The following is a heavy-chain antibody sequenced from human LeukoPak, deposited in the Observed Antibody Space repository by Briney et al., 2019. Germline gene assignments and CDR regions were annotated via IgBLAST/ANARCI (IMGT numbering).Heavy chain of an antibody. CDR3: AKPLGNIVVVPAAPLGY. CDR2: ISGSGVST. D-gene: IGHD2-2*01. CDR1: GFTFSSYA. V-gene: IGHV3-23*01. Sequence: PGGSLRLSCAASGFTFSSYAMSWVRQAPGQGLEWVSAISGSGVSTYYADSVKGRFTISRDNSKNTLYLQMNSLRAEDTAVYYCAKPLGNIVVVPAAPLGYWGQGTLVTVSS. J-gene: IGHJ4*02.